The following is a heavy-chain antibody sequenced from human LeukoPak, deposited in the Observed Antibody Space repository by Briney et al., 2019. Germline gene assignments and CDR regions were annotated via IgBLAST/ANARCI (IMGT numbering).Heavy chain of an antibody. CDR2: ISKSGGST. CDR3: AKGPVSAIVGATTLDY. D-gene: IGHD1-26*01. CDR1: GITFSTIG. Sequence: PGGSLRLSCAVSGITFSTIGVSWVRLAPGKGLEWVSIISKSGGSTFYADSVKGRFSISRDNSKNTVYLQMNSLRVEDTAVYYCAKGPVSAIVGATTLDYWGQGTLVTVSS. J-gene: IGHJ4*02. V-gene: IGHV3-23*01.